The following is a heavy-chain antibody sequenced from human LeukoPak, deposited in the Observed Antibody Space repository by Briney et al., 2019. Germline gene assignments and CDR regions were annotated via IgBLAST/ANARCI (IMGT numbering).Heavy chain of an antibody. Sequence: PGGSLRLSCAASGFTFSDYYMSWIRQAPGKGLEWVSYISSSSSTIYYADSVKGRFTISRDNAKNSLYLQMNSLRAEDTAVYYCARDNDFWSGYGLYYYYYMDVWGKGTTVTVSS. D-gene: IGHD3-3*01. V-gene: IGHV3-11*04. CDR1: GFTFSDYY. CDR2: ISSSSSTI. CDR3: ARDNDFWSGYGLYYYYYMDV. J-gene: IGHJ6*03.